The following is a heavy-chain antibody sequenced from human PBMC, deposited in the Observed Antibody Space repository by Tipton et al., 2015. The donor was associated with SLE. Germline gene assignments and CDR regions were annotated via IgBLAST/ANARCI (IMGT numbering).Heavy chain of an antibody. J-gene: IGHJ6*04. D-gene: IGHD3-3*01. V-gene: IGHV4-61*02. CDR1: GGSISSGSYY. Sequence: LRLSCTVSGGSISSGSYYWSWIRQPAGKGLEWIGRIYTSGSTNYNPSLKSRVTISVDTSKNQFSLKLSSVTAADTAVYYCAREYITIFGGLEDVWGKGTTVTVSS. CDR3: AREYITIFGGLEDV. CDR2: IYTSGST.